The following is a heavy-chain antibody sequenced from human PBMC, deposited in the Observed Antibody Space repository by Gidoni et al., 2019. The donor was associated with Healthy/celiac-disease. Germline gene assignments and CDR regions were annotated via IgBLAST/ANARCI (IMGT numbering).Heavy chain of an antibody. D-gene: IGHD2-2*01. CDR1: GFTFSSYG. CDR2: IWYDGSNK. Sequence: QVQLVESGGGVVQPGRSLRLSCAASGFTFSSYGMNWVRQAPGKGLEWVAVIWYDGSNKYYADSVKGRFTISRDNSKNTLYLQMNSLRAEDTAVYYCARGSGIVVVPAAMGDAFDIWGQGTMVTVSS. CDR3: ARGSGIVVVPAAMGDAFDI. J-gene: IGHJ3*02. V-gene: IGHV3-33*01.